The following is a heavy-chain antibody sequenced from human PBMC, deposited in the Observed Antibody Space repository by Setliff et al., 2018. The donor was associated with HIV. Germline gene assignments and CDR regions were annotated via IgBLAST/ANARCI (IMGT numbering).Heavy chain of an antibody. CDR3: ASKGRSGWLWGGFVS. V-gene: IGHV4-38-2*01. Sequence: SETLSLTCAVSGYSISSGYYWSWIRQPPGKGLEWIGEICHSGRANYNPSLRSRVTISVDTSQNQFSLKVSSVTASDTAVYYCASKGRSGWLWGGFVSWGQGTLVTVSS. CDR1: GYSISSGYY. CDR2: ICHSGRA. D-gene: IGHD6-19*01. J-gene: IGHJ4*02.